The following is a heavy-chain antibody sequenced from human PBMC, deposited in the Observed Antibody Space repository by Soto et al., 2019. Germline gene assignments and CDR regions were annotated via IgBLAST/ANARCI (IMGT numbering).Heavy chain of an antibody. D-gene: IGHD3-16*02. CDR1: GRSFSNAY. J-gene: IGHJ5*02. CDR2: IKSKTDGGTT. Sequence: PGGSLRLSCAASGRSFSNAYRTWVRQAPGKGLEWVGRIKSKTDGGTTDYAAPVKGRFTISRDDSKNTLYLQMNSLKTEDTAVYYCTTDIMITFGGVIVSAWFDPWGQGTLVTVSS. CDR3: TTDIMITFGGVIVSAWFDP. V-gene: IGHV3-15*01.